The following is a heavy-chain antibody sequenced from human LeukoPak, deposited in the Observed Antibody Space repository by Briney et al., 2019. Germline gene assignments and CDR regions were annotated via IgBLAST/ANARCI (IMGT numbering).Heavy chain of an antibody. CDR3: AKDFGRYSVYAFDI. V-gene: IGHV3-23*01. Sequence: GGSLRLSCSASRFTFSSYAMSWVRQAPGKGLEWVSAISGSGGSTYYADSVKGRFTISRDNSKNTLYLQMNSLRAEDTAVYYCAKDFGRYSVYAFDIWGQGTMVTVSS. D-gene: IGHD1-26*01. J-gene: IGHJ3*02. CDR2: ISGSGGST. CDR1: RFTFSSYA.